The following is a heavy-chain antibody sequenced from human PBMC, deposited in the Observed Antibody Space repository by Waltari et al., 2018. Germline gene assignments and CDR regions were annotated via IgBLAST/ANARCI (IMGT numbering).Heavy chain of an antibody. J-gene: IGHJ4*02. Sequence: QVQLQESGPGLVKPSQTLSLTCPVSGGSISRGSYYWSWIRQPAGKGLEWIGYIYTSGSTNYNPSLKSRVTISVDTSKNQFSLKLSSVTAADTAVNYCAREVAGNFDYWGQGTLVTVSS. CDR1: GGSISRGSYY. V-gene: IGHV4-61*09. CDR2: IYTSGST. D-gene: IGHD6-19*01. CDR3: AREVAGNFDY.